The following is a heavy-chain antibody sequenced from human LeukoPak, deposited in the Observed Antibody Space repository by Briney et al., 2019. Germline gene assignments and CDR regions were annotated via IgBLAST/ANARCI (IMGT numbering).Heavy chain of an antibody. Sequence: GRSLRLSCAASGFTFSSYGMPWVRQAPGKGLEWVAVISYDGSNKYYADSVKGRFTISRDNSKNTLYLQMNSLRAEDTAVYYCAKDGVGSDFDYWGQGTLVTVSS. V-gene: IGHV3-30*18. J-gene: IGHJ4*02. CDR2: ISYDGSNK. CDR1: GFTFSSYG. D-gene: IGHD1-26*01. CDR3: AKDGVGSDFDY.